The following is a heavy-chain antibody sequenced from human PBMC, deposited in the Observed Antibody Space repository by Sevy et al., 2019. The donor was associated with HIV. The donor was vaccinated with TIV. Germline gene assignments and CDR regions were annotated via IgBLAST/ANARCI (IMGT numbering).Heavy chain of an antibody. D-gene: IGHD4-17*01. V-gene: IGHV3-30*03. CDR2: ISYDGSKK. J-gene: IGHJ6*02. Sequence: GESLKISCAASGVTFSSYGIHWVRQAPGKGLEWVAVISYDGSKKNHAESMKGRFTISRDNSKNTLYLEMSSLRPEDTAVYYRAHSSGLYGYYYGMDVWGQGTTVTVSS. CDR3: AHSSGLYGYYYGMDV. CDR1: GVTFSSYG.